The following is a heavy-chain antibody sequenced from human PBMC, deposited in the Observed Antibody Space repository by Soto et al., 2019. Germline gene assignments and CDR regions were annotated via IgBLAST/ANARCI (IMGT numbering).Heavy chain of an antibody. CDR2: VTGSTGTT. Sequence: EVQLLESGGGLVQPGGSLSLSCAASGFTFSSYGITWVRQAPGKGLEWVSGVTGSTGTTHYADSVKGRFTISRDNSKNTVYLQMNSLRAEDTAVYYCAKWSGFGDLWGQGTLVTVSS. CDR3: AKWSGFGDL. V-gene: IGHV3-23*01. J-gene: IGHJ4*02. D-gene: IGHD3-10*01. CDR1: GFTFSSYG.